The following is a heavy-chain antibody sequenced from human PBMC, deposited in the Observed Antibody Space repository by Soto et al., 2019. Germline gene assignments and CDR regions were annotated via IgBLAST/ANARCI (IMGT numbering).Heavy chain of an antibody. Sequence: SGPTLVKPTQTLTLTCTFSGFSLSTSGVGVGWIRQPPGKALEWLALIYWDDDKRYSPSLKSRLTITKDTSKNQVVLTMTNMDPVDTATYYCAHRTTVTTAKTYFDYWGQGTLVTVSS. V-gene: IGHV2-5*02. CDR3: AHRTTVTTAKTYFDY. D-gene: IGHD4-17*01. CDR2: IYWDDDK. J-gene: IGHJ4*02. CDR1: GFSLSTSGVG.